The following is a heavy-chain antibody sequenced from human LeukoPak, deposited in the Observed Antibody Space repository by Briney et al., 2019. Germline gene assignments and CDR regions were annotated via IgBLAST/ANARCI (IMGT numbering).Heavy chain of an antibody. Sequence: GESLKISCKGSGYSFSNYWIGWVRQMPGKGLEWMGIIYPGDSDIRYSPSFQGQVTISADKSISTAYLQWSSLKASDTAIYYCARRGFYNSRTCYNALDYWGQGTLVTVPS. CDR3: ARRGFYNSRTCYNALDY. CDR2: IYPGDSDI. V-gene: IGHV5-51*01. D-gene: IGHD2-2*01. J-gene: IGHJ4*02. CDR1: GYSFSNYW.